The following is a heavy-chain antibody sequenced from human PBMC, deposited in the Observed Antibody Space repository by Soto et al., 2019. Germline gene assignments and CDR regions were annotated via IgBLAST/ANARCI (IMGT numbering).Heavy chain of an antibody. V-gene: IGHV1-69*13. D-gene: IGHD3-22*01. J-gene: IGHJ6*02. CDR2: IIPIFGTA. Sequence: PSVKVSCKASGGTFSSYAISWVRQAPGQGLEWMGGIIPIFGTANYAQKFQGRVTITADESTSTAYMELSSLRSEDTAVYYCASSYEGSSGYTRSGMDVWGQGTTVTVSS. CDR3: ASSYEGSSGYTRSGMDV. CDR1: GGTFSSYA.